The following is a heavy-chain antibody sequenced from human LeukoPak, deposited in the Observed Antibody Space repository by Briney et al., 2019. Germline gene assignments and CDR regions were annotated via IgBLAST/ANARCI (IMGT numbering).Heavy chain of an antibody. CDR2: FYASGTT. CDR3: ARSIERTYYYDSSGYQPFDY. V-gene: IGHV4-4*07. Sequence: SETLSLTCTVSGGSIVSHYWNWIRQPAGKGLEWIGRFYASGTTNTSPSLKSRVTISVDTSKNQFSLKLSSVTVADTAVYYCARSIERTYYYDSSGYQPFDYWGQGTLVTVSS. D-gene: IGHD3-22*01. CDR1: GGSIVSHY. J-gene: IGHJ4*02.